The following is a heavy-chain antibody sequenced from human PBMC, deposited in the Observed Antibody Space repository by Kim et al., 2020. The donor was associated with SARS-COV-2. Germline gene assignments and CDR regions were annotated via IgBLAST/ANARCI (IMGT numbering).Heavy chain of an antibody. CDR1: DGSISSKW. CDR3: ARLDSDSRNYFWFDP. V-gene: IGHV4-4*02. Sequence: SETLSLTCAVSDGSISSKWWTWVRQPPGKGLEWIGEIFHSGSTNYHPSLKSRVTMSVDKPKNQFSLKLSSVTAADTAVYYCARLDSDSRNYFWFDPWGQGTLVTVSS. D-gene: IGHD3-22*01. CDR2: IFHSGST. J-gene: IGHJ5*02.